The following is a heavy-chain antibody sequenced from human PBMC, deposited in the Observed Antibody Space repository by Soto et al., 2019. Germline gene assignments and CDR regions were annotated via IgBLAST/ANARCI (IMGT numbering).Heavy chain of an antibody. CDR1: CGSISSSNW. V-gene: IGHV4-4*02. J-gene: IGHJ6*02. D-gene: IGHD6-6*01. Sequence: SETLSLTCAVSCGSISSSNWWSWVRQPPGKGLEWIGEIYHSGSTNYNPSLKSRVTISVDKSKNQFSLKLSSVTAADTAVYYCARDPVSSSKSYYYYYYGMDVWGQGTTVTVSS. CDR3: ARDPVSSSKSYYYYYYGMDV. CDR2: IYHSGST.